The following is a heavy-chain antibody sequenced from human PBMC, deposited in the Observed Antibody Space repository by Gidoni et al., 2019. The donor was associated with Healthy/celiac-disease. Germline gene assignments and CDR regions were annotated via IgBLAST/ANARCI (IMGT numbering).Heavy chain of an antibody. J-gene: IGHJ6*02. D-gene: IGHD6-13*01. Sequence: QVQLVQSGAEVKKPGASVKVSCKVSGYTLTELSMHWVRQAPGKGLEWMGGFDPEDGETIYAQKFQGRVTMTEDTSTDTAYMELSSLRSEDTAVYYCATASSSWSSDSYYYYYGMDVWGQGTTVTVSS. CDR2: FDPEDGET. CDR3: ATASSSWSSDSYYYYYGMDV. CDR1: GYTLTELS. V-gene: IGHV1-24*01.